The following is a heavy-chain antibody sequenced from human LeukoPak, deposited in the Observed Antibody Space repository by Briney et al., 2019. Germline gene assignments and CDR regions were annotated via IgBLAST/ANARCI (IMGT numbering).Heavy chain of an antibody. D-gene: IGHD6-19*01. CDR3: ARARRSSGWYSYYYYGMDV. J-gene: IGHJ6*02. V-gene: IGHV4-59*01. CDR1: GGSISSYY. CDR2: IYYSGST. Sequence: SETLSLTCTVSGGSISSYYWSWIRQPPGKGLEWNGDIYYSGSTNYNPSLKSQVTISVDTSKNQFSLKLSSVTAADTAVYYCARARRSSGWYSYYYYGMDVWGQGTTVTASS.